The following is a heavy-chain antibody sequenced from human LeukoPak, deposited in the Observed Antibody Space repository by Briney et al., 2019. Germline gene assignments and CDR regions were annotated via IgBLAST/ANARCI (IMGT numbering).Heavy chain of an antibody. V-gene: IGHV1-46*01. J-gene: IGHJ4*02. CDR3: ARQGSAGSNCDY. Sequence: ASVKVSCKAFGYDFTDYSVHWVGQAPGQGLDWVGIINPRKDATTYAQKFQSRVSMTSDTSTNTVYMELRSLKSEDTAAYYCARQGSAGSNCDYWGQGTLVTVSS. CDR1: GYDFTDYS. D-gene: IGHD3-10*01. CDR2: INPRKDAT.